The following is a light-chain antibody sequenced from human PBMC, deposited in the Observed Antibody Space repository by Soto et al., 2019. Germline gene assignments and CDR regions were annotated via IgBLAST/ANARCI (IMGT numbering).Light chain of an antibody. CDR2: EVF. Sequence: QSALTQPASVSASPGQSISISCTGTSNDVGAFDYVSWYQQHPGKAPKLIIFEVFNRPSGVSTRFSGSKSGSTASLTISGLQAEDEADYFCSSYTTNNDHVFGGGTKLTVL. J-gene: IGLJ2*01. CDR1: SNDVGAFDY. V-gene: IGLV2-14*01. CDR3: SSYTTNNDHV.